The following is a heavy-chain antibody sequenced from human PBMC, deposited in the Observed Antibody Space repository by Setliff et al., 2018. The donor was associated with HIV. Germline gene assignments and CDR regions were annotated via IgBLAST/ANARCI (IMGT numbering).Heavy chain of an antibody. D-gene: IGHD3-22*01. J-gene: IGHJ6*03. Sequence: SETLSLTCAVYGGSFSNYYWSWIRQPPGKGLEWIGEINHSGSTNYNPSLKSRVSVSVDTSKKQFSLKLSSVSAADTAVYYCARKSYYYDSGGYHNYMDVWGKGTTVTVSS. CDR2: INHSGST. V-gene: IGHV4-34*01. CDR1: GGSFSNYY. CDR3: ARKSYYYDSGGYHNYMDV.